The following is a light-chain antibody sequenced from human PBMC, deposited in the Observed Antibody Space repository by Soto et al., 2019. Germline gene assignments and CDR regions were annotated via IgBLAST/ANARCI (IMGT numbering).Light chain of an antibody. CDR3: QQYYSYPYVT. CDR1: QGISSY. Sequence: AIRMTQSPSSLSASTGDRVTITCRASQGISSYLAWYQQKPGKAPKLLIYAASTLQSGGPSRFSGSGSGTDFTLTISCLQSEDFATYYCQQYYSYPYVTFGQGTKLEIK. J-gene: IGKJ2*01. V-gene: IGKV1-8*01. CDR2: AAS.